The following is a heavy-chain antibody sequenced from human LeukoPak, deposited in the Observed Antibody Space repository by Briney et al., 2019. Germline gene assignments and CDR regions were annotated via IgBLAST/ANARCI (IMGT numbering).Heavy chain of an antibody. CDR1: GGSFSGYY. D-gene: IGHD4-17*01. Sequence: SETLSLTCAVYGGSFSGYYWSWIRQPPGKGLEWIGRIYTSGSTNYSPSLKSRVTISVDTSKNQFSLKLSSVTAADTAVYYCARDYGEHYFDYWGQGTLVTVSS. CDR2: IYTSGST. J-gene: IGHJ4*02. V-gene: IGHV4-59*10. CDR3: ARDYGEHYFDY.